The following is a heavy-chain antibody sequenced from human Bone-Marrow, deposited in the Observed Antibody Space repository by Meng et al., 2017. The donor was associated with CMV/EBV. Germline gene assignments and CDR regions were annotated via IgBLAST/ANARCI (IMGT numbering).Heavy chain of an antibody. J-gene: IGHJ6*02. CDR1: GFTFDDYA. Sequence: GGSLRLSCAASGFTFDDYAMHWVRQAPGKGLEWVSGISWNSGSIGYADSVKGRFTISRDNSKNTLYLQMNSLRAEDTAVYYCARDPLAYDFWSGDYYYYGMDVWGQGTTVTVSS. CDR3: ARDPLAYDFWSGDYYYYGMDV. CDR2: ISWNSGSI. V-gene: IGHV3-9*01. D-gene: IGHD3-3*01.